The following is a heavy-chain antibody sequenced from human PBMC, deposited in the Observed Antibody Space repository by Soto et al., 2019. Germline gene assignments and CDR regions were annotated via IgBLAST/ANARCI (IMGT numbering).Heavy chain of an antibody. V-gene: IGHV3-30-3*01. CDR2: ISYDGSNK. J-gene: IGHJ4*02. CDR3: ARGEDIVVVVAVNYFDY. D-gene: IGHD2-15*01. CDR1: GFTFSSYA. Sequence: QVQLVESGGGVVQPGRSLRLSCAASGFTFSSYAMHWVRQAPGKGLEWVAVISYDGSNKYYADSVKGRFTISRDNSKNTLYLQMNSLRAEDTAVYYCARGEDIVVVVAVNYFDYWGQGTLVTVSS.